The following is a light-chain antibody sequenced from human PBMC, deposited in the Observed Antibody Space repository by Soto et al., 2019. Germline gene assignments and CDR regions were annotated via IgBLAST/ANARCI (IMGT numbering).Light chain of an antibody. CDR1: RDIRND. V-gene: IGKV1-6*01. CDR3: LQNYFYPRT. CDR2: GST. Sequence: AVQMTQSPSSLSASVGDRVTITCRASRDIRNDLGWYQQKPGKAPKLLIFGSTWLQSGVPSRFSGSGSGTEFTLTISSLQPEDFATYYCLQNYFYPRTFGQGTKVDIK. J-gene: IGKJ1*01.